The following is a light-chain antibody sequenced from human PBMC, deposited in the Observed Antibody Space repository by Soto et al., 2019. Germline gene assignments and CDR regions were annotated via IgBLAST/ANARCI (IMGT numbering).Light chain of an antibody. CDR3: QQYNSYLLT. CDR2: DAS. Sequence: DIQMTQSPSTLSASVGDRVTITCRASQSISSWLAWYQHKPGKAPKLLIYDASSLESWVPSRFSGSGSGTEFTLNISSLQPAEFATYYCQQYNSYLLTFGQETKVEIK. J-gene: IGKJ1*01. CDR1: QSISSW. V-gene: IGKV1-5*01.